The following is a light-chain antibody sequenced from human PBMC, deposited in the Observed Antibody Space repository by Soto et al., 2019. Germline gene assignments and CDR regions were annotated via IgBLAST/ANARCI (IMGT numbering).Light chain of an antibody. CDR3: QQFGISPPYT. V-gene: IGKV3-20*01. J-gene: IGKJ2*01. CDR2: EDF. CDR1: ENLSSMY. Sequence: EIVLTQSPGTLSLSPGERATLSCRSSENLSSMYLAWYQKKPGQPPRLLIYEDFTRAAGVPDRFSGSGSGTAFALTISRLEHEDVAVYYCQQFGISPPYTFGQGTRLEIK.